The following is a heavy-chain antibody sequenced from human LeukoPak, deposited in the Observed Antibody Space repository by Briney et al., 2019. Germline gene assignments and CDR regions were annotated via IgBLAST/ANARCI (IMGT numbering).Heavy chain of an antibody. J-gene: IGHJ5*02. D-gene: IGHD3-10*01. Sequence: SETLSLTCTVSGGSISSYYWTWIRQPPGKGLEWIGSIYYSGTTNYNPSLKSRVTISVDTSKNQFSLTLKSVTAADRAVYYCARDSGPWGVFDPWGQGTLVTVSS. CDR1: GGSISSYY. V-gene: IGHV4-59*01. CDR3: ARDSGPWGVFDP. CDR2: IYYSGTT.